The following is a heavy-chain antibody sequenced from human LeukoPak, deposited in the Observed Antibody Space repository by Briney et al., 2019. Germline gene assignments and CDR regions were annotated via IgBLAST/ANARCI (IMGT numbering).Heavy chain of an antibody. CDR2: ISGSGGST. CDR3: AKDRLTARYSNVNWFDP. J-gene: IGHJ5*02. D-gene: IGHD4-11*01. CDR1: GFTFSNAW. Sequence: GGSLRLSCAASGFTFSNAWMSWVRQAPGKGLEWVSAISGSGGSTYYADSVKGRFTISRDNSKNTLYLQMNSLRAEDTAVYYCAKDRLTARYSNVNWFDPWGQGTLVTVSS. V-gene: IGHV3-23*01.